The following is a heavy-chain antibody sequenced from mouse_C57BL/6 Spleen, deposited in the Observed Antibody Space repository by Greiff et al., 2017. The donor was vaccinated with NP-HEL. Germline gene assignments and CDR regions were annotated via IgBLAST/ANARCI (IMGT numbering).Heavy chain of an antibody. J-gene: IGHJ3*01. CDR2: IYPGSGNT. Sequence: QVQLQQSGPELVKPGASVKISCKASGYSFTSYYIHWVKQRPGQGLEWIGWIYPGSGNTKYNEKFKGKATLTADTSSSTAYMQLSSLTSEDSAVYFCARDYGSSYAWFAYWGQGTLVTVSA. CDR3: ARDYGSSYAWFAY. CDR1: GYSFTSYY. V-gene: IGHV1-66*01. D-gene: IGHD1-1*01.